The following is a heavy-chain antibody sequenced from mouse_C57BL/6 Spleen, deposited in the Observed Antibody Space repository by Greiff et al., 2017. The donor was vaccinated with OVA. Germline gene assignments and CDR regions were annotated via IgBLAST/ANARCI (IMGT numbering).Heavy chain of an antibody. CDR3: ARTLYYYGSSDWYFDV. D-gene: IGHD1-1*01. V-gene: IGHV1-50*01. CDR2: IDPSDSYT. Sequence: QVQLQQSGAELVKPGASVKLSCKASGYTFTSYWMQWVKQRPGQGLEWIGEIDPSDSYTNYNQKFKGKATLTVDTSSSTAYMQLSSLTSEDSAVYYCARTLYYYGSSDWYFDVWGTGTTVTVSS. CDR1: GYTFTSYW. J-gene: IGHJ1*03.